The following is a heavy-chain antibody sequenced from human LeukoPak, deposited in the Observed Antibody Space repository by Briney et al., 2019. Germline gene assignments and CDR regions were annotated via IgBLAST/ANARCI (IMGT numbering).Heavy chain of an antibody. D-gene: IGHD6-19*01. CDR1: GTSITSYY. V-gene: IGHV4-59*01. Sequence: PSETLSRTCTVSGTSITSYYWIWIRQSPGKGLEWVGHIAYTGNTNYNPSLESRVTISLDTSKNQFSLKVDSVTAADTAVYYCARRLYSSGFSSWFDPWGQGTLVTVSS. CDR3: ARRLYSSGFSSWFDP. CDR2: IAYTGNT. J-gene: IGHJ5*02.